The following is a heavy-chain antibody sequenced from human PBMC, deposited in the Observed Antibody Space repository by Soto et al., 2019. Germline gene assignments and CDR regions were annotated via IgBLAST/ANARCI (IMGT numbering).Heavy chain of an antibody. CDR3: ARGDYYDIHDY. CDR2: INAGNGNT. D-gene: IGHD3-22*01. J-gene: IGHJ4*02. V-gene: IGHV1-3*01. CDR1: GYTFTGYA. Sequence: QVQLVQSGAEVKKPGASVKVSCKASGYTFTGYAIHWVRQAPGQRLEWMGWINAGNGNTKYSQKFQGRVTITRDTSASKAYMELSSLRSEDTAVYYCARGDYYDIHDYWGQGTLVTVSS.